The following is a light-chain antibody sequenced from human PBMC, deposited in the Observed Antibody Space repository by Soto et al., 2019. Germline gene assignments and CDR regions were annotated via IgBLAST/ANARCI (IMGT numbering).Light chain of an antibody. J-gene: IGKJ5*01. CDR2: GAS. Sequence: EIVLTQSPATLSVSPGGRATLSCRASQSVSSNLAWYQQIPGGAPRLLIYGASTRASGIPARFSASGAGTEFTLPISSLQSEDFAVYYCQQFNYWPPITFGQGTRLEIK. CDR3: QQFNYWPPIT. V-gene: IGKV3-15*01. CDR1: QSVSSN.